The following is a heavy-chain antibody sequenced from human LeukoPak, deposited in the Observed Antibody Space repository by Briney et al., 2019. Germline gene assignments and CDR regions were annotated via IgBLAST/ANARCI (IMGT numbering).Heavy chain of an antibody. J-gene: IGHJ4*02. CDR1: GGSISSGDYY. V-gene: IGHV4-30-4*08. Sequence: SETLSLTCTVSGGSISSGDYYWSWIRQPPGKGLEWIGYIYYSGSTYYNPSLKSRVTISVDTSKNQFSLKLSSVTAADTAVYYCASEKWELLPGNYFDYWGQGTLVTVSS. D-gene: IGHD1-26*01. CDR3: ASEKWELLPGNYFDY. CDR2: IYYSGST.